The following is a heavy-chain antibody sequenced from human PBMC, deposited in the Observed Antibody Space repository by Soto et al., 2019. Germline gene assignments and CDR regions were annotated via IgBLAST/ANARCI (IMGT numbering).Heavy chain of an antibody. J-gene: IGHJ4*02. D-gene: IGHD3-16*01. Sequence: QITLNESGPALVKPTQTLTLTCTFSGFSLNTRDVGVGWIRQPPGKALEWLGVVYWDDDKTYSPSLKSRLTITKATTINQVVLRMTKMDPVDTATYYCAHCRGGVASFWGQGTLVTVSS. V-gene: IGHV2-5*02. CDR2: VYWDDDK. CDR1: GFSLNTRDVG. CDR3: AHCRGGVASF.